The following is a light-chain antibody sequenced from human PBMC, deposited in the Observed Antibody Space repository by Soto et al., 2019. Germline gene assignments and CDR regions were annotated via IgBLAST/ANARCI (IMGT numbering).Light chain of an antibody. J-gene: IGKJ2*01. V-gene: IGKV3-20*01. CDR1: QSVSSSY. CDR3: QQYGSSMYT. CDR2: GAS. Sequence: EIVLTQSPGTLSLSPGERATLSCRASQSVSSSYLAWYQQKPGQAPILLIYGASSRATGITDRFSGSGSGTDFTLTISRLEPEDLAVYYSQQYGSSMYTFGQGTKLEIK.